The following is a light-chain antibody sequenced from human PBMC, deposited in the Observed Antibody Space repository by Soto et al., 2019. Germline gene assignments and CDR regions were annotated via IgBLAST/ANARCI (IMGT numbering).Light chain of an antibody. CDR1: QGISNY. V-gene: IGKV1-27*01. CDR2: NES. J-gene: IGKJ1*01. Sequence: DIQMTQSPSSLSASVGDRVTITCRASQGISNYLAWYQQKPWKVPKFLIYNESTLQSGVPSRLSGSGSGTDFTLVISSLQPEDVATYYCQQYNTSPWTFGHGTKVEMK. CDR3: QQYNTSPWT.